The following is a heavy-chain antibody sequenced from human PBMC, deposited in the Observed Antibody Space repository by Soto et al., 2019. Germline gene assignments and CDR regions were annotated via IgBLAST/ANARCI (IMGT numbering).Heavy chain of an antibody. CDR1: GCTFSSYA. J-gene: IGHJ5*02. Sequence: SVKVSCKASGCTFSSYAISWVRQAPGQGLEWMGGIIPIFGTANYAQKFQGRVTITADESTSTAYMELSSLRSEDTAVYYCARSSSSGFRWFDPWGQGTLVTVSS. CDR3: ARSSSSGFRWFDP. CDR2: IIPIFGTA. V-gene: IGHV1-69*13. D-gene: IGHD6-6*01.